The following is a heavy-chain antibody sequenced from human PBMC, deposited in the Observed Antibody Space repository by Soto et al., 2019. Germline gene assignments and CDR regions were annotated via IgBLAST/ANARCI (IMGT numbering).Heavy chain of an antibody. J-gene: IGHJ6*02. CDR2: INHSGST. CDR3: ARDLRLGESNGMDV. CDR1: GGSFSGYY. V-gene: IGHV4-34*01. D-gene: IGHD3-10*01. Sequence: PSETLSLTCGVYGGSFSGYYWSWIRQPPGKGLEWIGEINHSGSTNYNPSLKSRVTITVDTSKNQFSLKLSSVTAADTAVYYCARDLRLGESNGMDVWGQGTTVTVSS.